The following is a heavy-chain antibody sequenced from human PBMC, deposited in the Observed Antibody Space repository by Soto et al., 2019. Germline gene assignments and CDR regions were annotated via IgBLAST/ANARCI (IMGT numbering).Heavy chain of an antibody. V-gene: IGHV4-30-2*01. D-gene: IGHD3-22*01. J-gene: IGHJ4*02. CDR3: AREGYYYDSSGYYKSGYFDY. Sequence: TSETLSLTCAVSGGSISSGGYSWSWIRQPPGKGLEWIGYIYHSGSTYYNPSLKSRVTISVDRSKNQFSLKLSSVTAADTAVYYCAREGYYYDSSGYYKSGYFDYWGQGTLVTVSS. CDR2: IYHSGST. CDR1: GGSISSGGYS.